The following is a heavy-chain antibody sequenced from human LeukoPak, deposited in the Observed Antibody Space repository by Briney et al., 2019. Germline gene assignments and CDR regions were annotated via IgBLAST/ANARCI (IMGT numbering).Heavy chain of an antibody. Sequence: GGSLRLSCEASGITFRSYGMHWVRQAPGKGLEWVALIWYDGSNKYYADSVKGRFTISRDNSKNTLYLQMTSLRAEDTAVYYCARGDDSGYYDYFDYWGQGALVTVSS. V-gene: IGHV3-33*01. CDR3: ARGDDSGYYDYFDY. D-gene: IGHD3-22*01. CDR1: GITFRSYG. J-gene: IGHJ4*02. CDR2: IWYDGSNK.